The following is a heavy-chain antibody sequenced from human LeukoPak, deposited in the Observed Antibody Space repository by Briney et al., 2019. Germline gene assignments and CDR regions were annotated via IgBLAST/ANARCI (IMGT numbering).Heavy chain of an antibody. Sequence: SETLSLTCTVSGGSMSNYFWSWIRQPPGKGLEWIGYIYYSGSTNYNPSLKSRVTISVDTSKNQFSLKLSSVTAADTAVYYCARALSSGFGVATFDYWGQGTLVTVSS. V-gene: IGHV4-59*01. D-gene: IGHD3-3*01. CDR1: GGSMSNYF. CDR2: IYYSGST. J-gene: IGHJ4*02. CDR3: ARALSSGFGVATFDY.